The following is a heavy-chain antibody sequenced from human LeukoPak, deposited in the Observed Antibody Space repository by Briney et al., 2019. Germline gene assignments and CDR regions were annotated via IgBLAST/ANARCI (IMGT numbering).Heavy chain of an antibody. D-gene: IGHD3-9*01. CDR1: GGSFSGYY. J-gene: IGHJ4*02. CDR2: INHSGST. V-gene: IGHV4-34*01. Sequence: SETLSLTCAVYGGSFSGYYWSWIRQPPGKGLEWIGEINHSGSTNYNPSLKSRVTISVDTSNNQFSLKLSSVTAADTAVYYCARSDPYDIQTYYFDYWGQGTLVTVSS. CDR3: ARSDPYDIQTYYFDY.